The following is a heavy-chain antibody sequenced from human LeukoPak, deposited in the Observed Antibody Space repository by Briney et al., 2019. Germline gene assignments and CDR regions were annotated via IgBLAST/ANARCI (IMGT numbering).Heavy chain of an antibody. D-gene: IGHD6-19*01. J-gene: IGHJ3*02. CDR3: ARDGSSGWYDLGAFDI. CDR1: GYTFTGYY. V-gene: IGHV1-2*04. CDR2: INPNSGGT. Sequence: ASVKVSCKASGYTFTGYYMHWVRQAPGQGLEWMGWINPNSGGTNYAQKFQGWVTMTRDTSISTAYMELSRLRSDDTAVYYCARDGSSGWYDLGAFDIWGQGTMVTVSS.